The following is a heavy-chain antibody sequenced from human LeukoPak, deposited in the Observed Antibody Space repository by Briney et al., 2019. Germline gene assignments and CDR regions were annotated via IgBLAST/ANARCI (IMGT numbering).Heavy chain of an antibody. CDR3: ARDLGWYGDYGAMRDY. CDR1: GFTFDDYA. CDR2: INWNSDSI. D-gene: IGHD4-17*01. Sequence: GGSLRLSCAVSGFTFDDYAMHWVRQVPGKGLEWVSGINWNSDSIGYAGSVKGRFTISRDNAKNTLYLQMNSLRAEDTAVYYCARDLGWYGDYGAMRDYWGQGTLVTVSS. J-gene: IGHJ4*02. V-gene: IGHV3-9*01.